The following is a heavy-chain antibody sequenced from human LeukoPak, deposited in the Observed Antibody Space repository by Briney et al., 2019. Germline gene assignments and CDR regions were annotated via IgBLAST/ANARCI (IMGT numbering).Heavy chain of an antibody. Sequence: PGGYLRLSCAASGFTFRSYAMSWVRQAPGKGLEWVSAISGSGGSTYYADSVKGRFTISRDNSKNTLYLQMNSLRAEDTAVYYCAKHPYNDFWSGYYKGFDYWGRGTLVTVSS. CDR1: GFTFRSYA. D-gene: IGHD3-3*01. J-gene: IGHJ4*02. CDR3: AKHPYNDFWSGYYKGFDY. V-gene: IGHV3-23*01. CDR2: ISGSGGST.